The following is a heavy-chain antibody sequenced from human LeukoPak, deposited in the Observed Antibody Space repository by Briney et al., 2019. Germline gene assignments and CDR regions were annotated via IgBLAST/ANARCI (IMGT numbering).Heavy chain of an antibody. J-gene: IGHJ5*02. CDR2: ISAFNGNT. Sequence: GASVKVSCTASGYTFTSYGISWVRQAPGQGLEWMGWISAFNGNTNYAQKLQGRVTMTTDTSTSTAYMELRSLRSDDTAVYYCARVAVAAAGNWFDPWGQGTLVTVSS. V-gene: IGHV1-18*04. D-gene: IGHD6-13*01. CDR1: GYTFTSYG. CDR3: ARVAVAAAGNWFDP.